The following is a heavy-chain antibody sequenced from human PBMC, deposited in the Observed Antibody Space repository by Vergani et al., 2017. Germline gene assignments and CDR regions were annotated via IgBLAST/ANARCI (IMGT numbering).Heavy chain of an antibody. D-gene: IGHD2-2*01. J-gene: IGHJ6*02. CDR2: IITFFGTT. CDR1: GGPFKNSA. Sequence: QVQLVQSGAEVKKPGSSVKVSCKASGGPFKNSAFSWVRQVPGQGLEWMGRIITFFGTTDYAQKFQGRFTIIADEFTKTVDMQLSNLRSEDTAVYYCARDPDCSSTSCHDAIAVALGNYYGMDVWGQGTTVTVSS. V-gene: IGHV1-69*13. CDR3: ARDPDCSSTSCHDAIAVALGNYYGMDV.